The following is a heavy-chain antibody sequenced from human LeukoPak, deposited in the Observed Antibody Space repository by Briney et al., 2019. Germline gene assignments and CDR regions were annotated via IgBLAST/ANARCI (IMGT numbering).Heavy chain of an antibody. CDR2: MNPNIGHT. V-gene: IGHV1-8*01. CDR1: GYTFSNYD. J-gene: IGHJ4*02. Sequence: GASVKVSRKASGYTFSNYDINWVRQAPGQGLEWMGYMNPNIGHTDYAQKFQGRVTMTTDTSISTAYMELSSLRFDDTAVYYCSRVPRESNSHWGQGTLVTVSS. CDR3: SRVPRESNSH. D-gene: IGHD1-1*01.